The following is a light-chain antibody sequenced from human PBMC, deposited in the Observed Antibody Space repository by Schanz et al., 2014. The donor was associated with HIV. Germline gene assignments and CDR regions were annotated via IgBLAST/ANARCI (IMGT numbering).Light chain of an antibody. CDR3: QQYGSSPPLT. J-gene: IGKJ4*01. CDR1: QSISSW. CDR2: GAS. Sequence: DIQMTQSPSTLSASVGDRVTITCRASQSISSWLAWYQQKPGKAPKLLIYGASTLQTGVPSRFSGSGSGTDFTLTISNLQPEDVATYYCQQYGSSPPLTFGGGTKVEIK. V-gene: IGKV1-5*01.